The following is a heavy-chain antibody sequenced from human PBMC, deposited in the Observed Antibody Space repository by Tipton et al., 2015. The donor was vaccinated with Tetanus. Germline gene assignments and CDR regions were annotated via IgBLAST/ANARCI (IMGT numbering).Heavy chain of an antibody. CDR2: INHSGST. V-gene: IGHV4-34*01. Sequence: TLSLTCAVYGGSFSGYFWSWIRQPPGKGLEWIGEINHSGSTNYNPSLKSRVTISVDTSKNQFSLRLSSVTAADTAVYYCARVRRGCSGGGCYSSFDPWGQGAWSLCPQ. J-gene: IGHJ5*02. CDR3: ARVRRGCSGGGCYSSFDP. D-gene: IGHD2-15*01. CDR1: GGSFSGYF.